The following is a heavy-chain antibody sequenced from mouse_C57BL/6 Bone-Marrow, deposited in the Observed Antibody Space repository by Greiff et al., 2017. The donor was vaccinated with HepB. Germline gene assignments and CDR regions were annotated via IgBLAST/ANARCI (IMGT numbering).Heavy chain of an antibody. CDR3: ARSRGYFDY. CDR1: GYTFTSYW. CDR2: IDPSDSYT. J-gene: IGHJ2*01. Sequence: QVQLQQPGAELVMPGASVKLSCKASGYTFTSYWKHWVKQRPGQGLEWIGEIDPSDSYTNYNQKFKGKSTLTVDKSSSTAYMQLSSLTSEDSAVYYCARSRGYFDYWGQGTTLTVSS. V-gene: IGHV1-69*01.